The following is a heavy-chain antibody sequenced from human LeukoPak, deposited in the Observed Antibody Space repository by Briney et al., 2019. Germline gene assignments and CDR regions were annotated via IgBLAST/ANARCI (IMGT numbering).Heavy chain of an antibody. V-gene: IGHV1-3*01. D-gene: IGHD6-19*01. CDR3: ARQVLKGGWYPTDY. J-gene: IGHJ4*02. Sequence: ASVKVSCKASGYTFTSYAMHWVRQAPGQRLEWMGWINAGNGNTKYSQKFQGRVTITRDTSASTAYMELSSLRSEDTAVYYCARQVLKGGWYPTDYWGQGTLVTVSS. CDR2: INAGNGNT. CDR1: GYTFTSYA.